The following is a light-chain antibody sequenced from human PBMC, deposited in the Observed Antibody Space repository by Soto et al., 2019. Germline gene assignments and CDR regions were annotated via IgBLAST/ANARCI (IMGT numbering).Light chain of an antibody. Sequence: EIVLTQSPGTLSLSPGERATLSCRASQSVSSSYLAWYQQKPGQAPRLLIYGASSRATGIPDRFSGSGSGTDFTLTISRLEPDDFAVYYCHQYGSLYTFGQGTKVEIK. CDR2: GAS. CDR1: QSVSSSY. J-gene: IGKJ2*01. V-gene: IGKV3-20*01. CDR3: HQYGSLYT.